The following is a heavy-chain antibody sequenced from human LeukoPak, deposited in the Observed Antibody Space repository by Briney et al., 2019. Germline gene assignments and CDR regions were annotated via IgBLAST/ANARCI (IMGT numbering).Heavy chain of an antibody. Sequence: SETLSLTCTVSGGSISSYYWSWIRQPAGKGLEWIGRIYTSGSTNYNPSLKSRVTMSVDTSKKQFSLKMTSVTTADTAVYYCASTLKWLAFDYWGQGTLVTVSS. CDR2: IYTSGST. J-gene: IGHJ4*02. CDR1: GGSISSYY. V-gene: IGHV4-4*07. CDR3: ASTLKWLAFDY. D-gene: IGHD3-22*01.